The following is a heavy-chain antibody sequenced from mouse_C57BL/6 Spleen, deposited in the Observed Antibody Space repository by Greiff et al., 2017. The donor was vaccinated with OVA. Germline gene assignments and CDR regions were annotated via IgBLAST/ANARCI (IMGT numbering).Heavy chain of an antibody. CDR3: ARGNYYEAMDY. D-gene: IGHD1-1*01. Sequence: VMLVESGGGLVKPGGSLKLSCAASGFTFSDYGMHWVRQAPEKGLEWVAYISSGSSTIYYADTVKGRFTISRDNAKDTLFLQMTSLRSEDTAMYYCARGNYYEAMDYWGQGTSVTVSS. CDR2: ISSGSSTI. V-gene: IGHV5-17*01. CDR1: GFTFSDYG. J-gene: IGHJ4*01.